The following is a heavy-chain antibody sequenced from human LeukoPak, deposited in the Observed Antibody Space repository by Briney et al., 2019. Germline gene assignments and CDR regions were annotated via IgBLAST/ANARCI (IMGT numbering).Heavy chain of an antibody. V-gene: IGHV4-34*01. J-gene: IGHJ4*02. CDR3: ASRLRFLEWLSNDY. Sequence: PSETLSLTCAVYGGSFSGYYWTWIRQPPGKGLEWIGEINYSGSTKYNPSLKSRVTISVDTSKNQFSLKLSSVTAADTAVYYCASRLRFLEWLSNDYWGQGTLVTVSS. CDR2: INYSGST. D-gene: IGHD3-3*01. CDR1: GGSFSGYY.